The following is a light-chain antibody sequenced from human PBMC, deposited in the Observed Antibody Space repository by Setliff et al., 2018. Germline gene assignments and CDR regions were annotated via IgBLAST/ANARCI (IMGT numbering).Light chain of an antibody. J-gene: IGLJ1*01. CDR2: GNS. CDR3: QSYDSSLSGSDA. CDR1: SPNIGAGYD. Sequence: QSALAQPPSVSGAPGQRVTISCTGSSPNIGAGYDVHWYQQLPGTAPKLLIYGNSNRPSGVPDRFSGSKSGTSASLAITGLQAEDEADYYCQSYDSSLSGSDAFGTGTKVTVL. V-gene: IGLV1-40*01.